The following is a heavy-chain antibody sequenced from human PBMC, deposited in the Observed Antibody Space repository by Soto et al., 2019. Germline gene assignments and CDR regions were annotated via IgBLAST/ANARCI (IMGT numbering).Heavy chain of an antibody. CDR1: VYTFTSYY. J-gene: IGHJ5*02. CDR3: AREGIAVAGTYNWFDH. CDR2: INPSGCST. Sequence: XSVKVSCEASVYTFTSYYMHWVRQAPGQGLEWMGIINPSGCSTSYAQKFQGRVTMTRDTSTSTVYMELSSLRSEDTAVYYCAREGIAVAGTYNWFDHSGQGTLVTVSS. D-gene: IGHD6-19*01. V-gene: IGHV1-46*01.